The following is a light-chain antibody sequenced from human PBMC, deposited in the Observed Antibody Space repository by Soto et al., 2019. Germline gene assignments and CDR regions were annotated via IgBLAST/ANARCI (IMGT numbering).Light chain of an antibody. CDR1: QSVDRY. V-gene: IGKV3-20*01. CDR2: GAS. CDR3: QQYGSSPRT. J-gene: IGKJ1*01. Sequence: EMVLTQSPGTLSLSPGERATLSCRASQSVDRYLAWYQQKPGQAPRLLIYGASTRATGIPDRFSGGGSGTDFTLTISRLEPEDFAVYYCQQYGSSPRTFGQGTKVEIK.